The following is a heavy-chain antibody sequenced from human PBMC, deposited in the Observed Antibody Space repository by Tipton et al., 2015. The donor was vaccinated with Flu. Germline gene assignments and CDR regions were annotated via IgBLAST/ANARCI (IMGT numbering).Heavy chain of an antibody. V-gene: IGHV3-21*01. CDR3: ARDRDDKSGPIWAIFDF. J-gene: IGHJ4*02. Sequence: SLRLSCAASGFTFDTYNMNWVRQAPGKGLEWVSVIDSGNHVHYADSVKGRFTISRDNAKNSVYLQMNSLRDDDTAIYYCARDRDDKSGPIWAIFDFWGQGTLVTVSS. CDR1: GFTFDTYN. CDR2: IDSGNHV. D-gene: IGHD2-15*01.